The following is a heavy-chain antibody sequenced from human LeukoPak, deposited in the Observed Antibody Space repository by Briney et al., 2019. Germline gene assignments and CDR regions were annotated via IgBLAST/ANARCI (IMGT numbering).Heavy chain of an antibody. J-gene: IGHJ5*02. CDR1: GASIRTANYY. CDR3: VTYRPGDINWFDP. Sequence: SETLSLTCTVSGASIRTANYYWSWTRQYPGKGLEWIGYMECSVSTRYNPSLKSRVVISADTSKTQFSLNLRSVTAADSAIYYCVTYRPGDINWFDPWGQGILVTVPS. D-gene: IGHD2-21*01. V-gene: IGHV4-31*03. CDR2: MECSVST.